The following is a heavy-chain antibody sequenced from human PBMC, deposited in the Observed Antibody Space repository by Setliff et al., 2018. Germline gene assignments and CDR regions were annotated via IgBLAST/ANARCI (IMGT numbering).Heavy chain of an antibody. CDR2: IRYDGSNK. CDR3: ANAPGDYYYYGMDV. D-gene: IGHD1-26*01. Sequence: GGSLRLSCAASGFTFSSYGMHWVRQAPGKGLEWVAFIRYDGSNKYYADSVKGRFTISRDNSKNTMFLQMNSLRAEDTAIYYCANAPGDYYYYGMDVWGQGTTVTVSS. V-gene: IGHV3-30*02. CDR1: GFTFSSYG. J-gene: IGHJ6*02.